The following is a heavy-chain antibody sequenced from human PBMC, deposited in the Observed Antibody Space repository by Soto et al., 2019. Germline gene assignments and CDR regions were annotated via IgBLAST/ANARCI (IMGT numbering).Heavy chain of an antibody. Sequence: GGSLRLSCAASGFTFSSYGMHWVRQAPGKGLEWVAVIWYDGSNKYYADSVKGRFTISRDNSKNTLYLQMNSLRAEDTAVYYCARGRWNPSPQYYYGMDGWGQGTTVTGAS. CDR1: GFTFSSYG. D-gene: IGHD1-1*01. J-gene: IGHJ6*02. CDR3: ARGRWNPSPQYYYGMDG. CDR2: IWYDGSNK. V-gene: IGHV3-33*01.